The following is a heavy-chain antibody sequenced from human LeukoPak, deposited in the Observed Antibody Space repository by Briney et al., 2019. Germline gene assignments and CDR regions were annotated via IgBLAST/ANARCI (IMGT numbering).Heavy chain of an antibody. D-gene: IGHD3-22*01. CDR1: AFTFSNYV. CDR3: ARSAYYDSSDTLTATFDI. Sequence: PRGALRLSCPASAFTFSNYVMSWVRQAPGKGLEWVSYIRSSGSTIYYADSVKGRFTISRDNAKNSLYLQMNSLRAEDTAVYYCARSAYYDSSDTLTATFDIWGQGTMVTVSS. V-gene: IGHV3-11*01. CDR2: IRSSGSTI. J-gene: IGHJ3*02.